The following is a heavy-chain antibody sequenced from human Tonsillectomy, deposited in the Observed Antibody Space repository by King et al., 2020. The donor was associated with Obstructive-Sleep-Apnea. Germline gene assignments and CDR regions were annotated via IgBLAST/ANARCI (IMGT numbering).Heavy chain of an antibody. Sequence: VQLVQSGAEVKKPGSSVKVSCKASGGTFSSYAISWVRQAPGQGLEWRGGSIPIFVTANYAQEFQGRVTITADESTSTAYMELSSLRSEDTAVYYCARVGGGGYGGNPHYFDYWGQGTLVTVSS. J-gene: IGHJ4*02. CDR3: ARVGGGGYGGNPHYFDY. D-gene: IGHD4-23*01. CDR2: SIPIFVTA. CDR1: GGTFSSYA. V-gene: IGHV1-69*01.